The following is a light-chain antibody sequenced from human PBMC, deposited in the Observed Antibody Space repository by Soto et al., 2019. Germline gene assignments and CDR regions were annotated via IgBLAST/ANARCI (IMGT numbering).Light chain of an antibody. V-gene: IGKV3-15*01. CDR2: DAF. Sequence: EIVMTQSQATLSVSPGERATLSCRASQNVNRNLAWYQQKPGRAPRLLLYDAFTRVTGIPARFSGSGSGTEFTLTISSLKYEDSAVYYCQQYNNWTLTFGGGTKVDIK. CDR1: QNVNRN. CDR3: QQYNNWTLT. J-gene: IGKJ4*01.